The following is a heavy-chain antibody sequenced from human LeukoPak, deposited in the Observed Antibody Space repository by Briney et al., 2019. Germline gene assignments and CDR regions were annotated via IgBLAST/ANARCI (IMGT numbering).Heavy chain of an antibody. V-gene: IGHV4-34*01. CDR2: INHSGST. D-gene: IGHD6-13*01. Sequence: GSLRLSCAASGFTFSSYWMSWIRQPPGKGLEWIGEINHSGSTNYNPSLKSRVTISVDTSKNQFSLKLSSVTAADTAVYYCARHKVSSWYYNWFDPWGQGTLATVSS. J-gene: IGHJ5*02. CDR3: ARHKVSSWYYNWFDP. CDR1: GFTFSSYW.